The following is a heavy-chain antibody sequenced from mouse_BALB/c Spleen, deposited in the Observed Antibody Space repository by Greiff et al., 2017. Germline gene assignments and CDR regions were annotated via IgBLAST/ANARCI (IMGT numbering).Heavy chain of an antibody. Sequence: EVKVVESGGGLVKPGGSLKLSCAASGFTFSSYAMSWVRQTPEKRLEWVATISSGGSYTYYPDSVKGRFTISRDNAKNTLYLQMSSLRSEDTAMYYCARHENYGNYWYFDVWGAGTTVTVSS. CDR2: ISSGGSYT. CDR1: GFTFSSYA. D-gene: IGHD2-1*01. V-gene: IGHV5-9-3*01. CDR3: ARHENYGNYWYFDV. J-gene: IGHJ1*01.